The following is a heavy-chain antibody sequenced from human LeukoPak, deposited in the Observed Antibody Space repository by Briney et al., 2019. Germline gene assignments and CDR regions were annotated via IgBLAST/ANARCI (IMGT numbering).Heavy chain of an antibody. Sequence: ASVKVSCKASGGTFSSYAISWVRQAPGQGLEWMGGIIPIFGTANYAQKFQGRVTITTDESTSTAYMELSSLRSEDTAVYYCASVSGWYSDYYYYMDVWGKGTTVTVSS. CDR2: IIPIFGTA. V-gene: IGHV1-69*05. J-gene: IGHJ6*03. CDR3: ASVSGWYSDYYYYMDV. D-gene: IGHD6-19*01. CDR1: GGTFSSYA.